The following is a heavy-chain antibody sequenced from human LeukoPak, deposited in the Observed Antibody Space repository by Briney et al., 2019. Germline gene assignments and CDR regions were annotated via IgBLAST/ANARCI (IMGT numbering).Heavy chain of an antibody. CDR3: ARGGDGHGKGGYFDY. D-gene: IGHD5-24*01. CDR1: GGTFSSYA. Sequence: SVKVSCKASGGTFSSYAISWVRQAPGQGLEWMGGIIPIFGTANYAQKFQGRVTITTDESTSTAYMELSSLRSEDTVVYYCARGGDGHGKGGYFDYWGQGTLVTVSS. V-gene: IGHV1-69*05. CDR2: IIPIFGTA. J-gene: IGHJ4*02.